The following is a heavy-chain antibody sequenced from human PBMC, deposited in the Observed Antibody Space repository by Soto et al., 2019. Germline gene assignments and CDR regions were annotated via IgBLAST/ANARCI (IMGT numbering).Heavy chain of an antibody. J-gene: IGHJ3*02. V-gene: IGHV3-30*03. Sequence: PGGSLRLSCAASGFRLRAYDMHWARQAPGKGPEWVALISYDGRNQDYADSVKGRFTISRDNSKNTLYLQMNSLRVEDTAVYYCARDVYSYGTRPAAFDIWGQGTMVTVSS. CDR3: ARDVYSYGTRPAAFDI. CDR2: ISYDGRNQ. CDR1: GFRLRAYD. D-gene: IGHD5-18*01.